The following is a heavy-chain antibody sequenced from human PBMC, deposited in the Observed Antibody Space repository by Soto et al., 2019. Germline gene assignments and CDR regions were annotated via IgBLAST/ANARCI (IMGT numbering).Heavy chain of an antibody. CDR3: ARGALYYDGYYGMDV. CDR2: INPNSGGT. CDR1: GGTFSSYA. J-gene: IGHJ6*02. Sequence: AASVKVSFKASGGTFSSYASSWVRQAPGQGLEWMGWINPNSGGTNYAQKFQGRVTMTRDTSISTAYMELSRLRSDDTAVYYCARGALYYDGYYGMDVWGQGTTVTVSS. D-gene: IGHD3-22*01. V-gene: IGHV1-2*02.